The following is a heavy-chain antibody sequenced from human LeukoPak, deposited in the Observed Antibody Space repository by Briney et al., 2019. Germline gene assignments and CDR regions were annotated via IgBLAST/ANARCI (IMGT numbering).Heavy chain of an antibody. V-gene: IGHV3-23*01. Sequence: GGSLRLSCAAFGFTFSSYAMSWVRQAPGKGLEWVSAISGSGGSTYYADSVKGRFTISRDNSKNTLYLQMNSLRAEDTAVYYCAKDGSFWSGPPGLYYMDVWGKGTTVTVSS. J-gene: IGHJ6*03. CDR2: ISGSGGST. D-gene: IGHD3-3*01. CDR1: GFTFSSYA. CDR3: AKDGSFWSGPPGLYYMDV.